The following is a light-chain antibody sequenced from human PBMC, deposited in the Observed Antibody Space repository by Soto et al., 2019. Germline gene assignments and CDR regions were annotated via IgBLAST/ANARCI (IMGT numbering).Light chain of an antibody. CDR3: SSYGGSNNVV. J-gene: IGLJ2*01. CDR1: SSDVGGYNF. V-gene: IGLV2-8*01. Sequence: QSALTRPPFASGSPGQSVTISCTGTSSDVGGYNFVSWYQQHPGKAPKLMIYEVSKRPSGVPDRFSGSKSDNTASLTVSGLQAEDEADYYCSSYGGSNNVVFGGGTKVTVL. CDR2: EVS.